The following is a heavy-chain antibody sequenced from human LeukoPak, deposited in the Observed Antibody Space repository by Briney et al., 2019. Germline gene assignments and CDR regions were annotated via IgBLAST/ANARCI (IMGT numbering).Heavy chain of an antibody. J-gene: IGHJ4*02. Sequence: ASVKVSCKASGYTFTDRYMHWVRQAPGQGLEWMGWIGPKDGDTKYAQTFQGRVTMTRDTSISAVYMDLSDLGPDDTAVYYCARGRGGGIMLLYDYWGREPWSPSPQ. CDR3: ARGRGGGIMLLYDY. CDR2: IGPKDGDT. CDR1: GYTFTDRY. D-gene: IGHD3-16*01. V-gene: IGHV1-2*02.